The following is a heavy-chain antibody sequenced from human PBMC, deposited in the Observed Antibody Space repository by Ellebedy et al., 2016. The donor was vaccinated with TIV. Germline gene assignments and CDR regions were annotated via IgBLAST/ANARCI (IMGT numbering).Heavy chain of an antibody. Sequence: GESLKISCAGSGFIFKNYAIHWVRQGPGKGLEWVAVASHEEYIKWYAESVKGRFTISRDNFKNAVFLQMNNLRPEDTGLYYCAKGAAMDLWGQGTTVTVSS. V-gene: IGHV3-30*04. CDR2: ASHEEYIK. J-gene: IGHJ6*02. CDR1: GFIFKNYA. CDR3: AKGAAMDL.